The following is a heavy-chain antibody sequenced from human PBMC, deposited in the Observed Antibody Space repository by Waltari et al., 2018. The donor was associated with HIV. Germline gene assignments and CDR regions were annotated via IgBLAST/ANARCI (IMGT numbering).Heavy chain of an antibody. D-gene: IGHD2-2*01. J-gene: IGHJ6*02. CDR1: GYSISRGYY. CDR3: ARYKKVASSSTSCCPTGMDV. V-gene: IGHV4-38-2*02. Sequence: QVQLQESGPGLVKPSETLSLTCTVSGYSISRGYYWGWIRQPPGKGLGWIGSIYHSGSTYYNPSLKSRVTISVDTSKNQFSLKLSSVTAADTAVYYCARYKKVASSSTSCCPTGMDVWGQGTTVTVSS. CDR2: IYHSGST.